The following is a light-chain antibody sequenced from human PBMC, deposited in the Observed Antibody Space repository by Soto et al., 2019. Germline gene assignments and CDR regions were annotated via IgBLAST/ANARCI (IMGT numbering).Light chain of an antibody. J-gene: IGLJ2*01. CDR2: SDG. CDR1: NIGSQI. Sequence: SSELTQPPSVSVAPGKTAEISCEGDNIGSQIVHWYQKKPGQAPVVVMFSDGDRPSGIPERFSGDNSGDAATLTVTTVEAGDEADYFCQVWDSDSDRPVFGGGTKLTVL. CDR3: QVWDSDSDRPV. V-gene: IGLV3-21*04.